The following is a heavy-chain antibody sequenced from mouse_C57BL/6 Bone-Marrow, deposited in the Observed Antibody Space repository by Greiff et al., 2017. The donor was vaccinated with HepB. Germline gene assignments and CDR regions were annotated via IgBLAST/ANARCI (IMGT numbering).Heavy chain of an antibody. V-gene: IGHV1-69*01. CDR3: ARGRLRRFAY. CDR1: GSTFTSYW. Sequence: VQLQQPGAELVMPGASVKLSCKASGSTFTSYWMHWVKQRPGQGLEWIGEIDPSVSYTNYNQKFKGKSTLTVDKSSSTAYMQLSSLTSEDSAVYYCARGRLRRFAYWGQGTLVTVSA. CDR2: IDPSVSYT. J-gene: IGHJ3*01. D-gene: IGHD2-4*01.